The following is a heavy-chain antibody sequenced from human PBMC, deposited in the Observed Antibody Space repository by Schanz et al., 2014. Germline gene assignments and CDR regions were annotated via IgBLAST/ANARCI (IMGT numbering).Heavy chain of an antibody. CDR1: GFTFSRYG. D-gene: IGHD2-8*02. CDR2: ISYDGNNE. Sequence: QVQLVESGGGVVQPGRSRRLSCEASGFTFSRYGMHWVRQAPGKGLEWVAVISYDGNNEVYADSVKGRFSISRDNSQKTLYLQMVSLRPEDAAVYFCAKDTGYCHRGACYCFEYWGLGILVTVSS. CDR3: AKDTGYCHRGACYCFEY. J-gene: IGHJ4*02. V-gene: IGHV3-30*18.